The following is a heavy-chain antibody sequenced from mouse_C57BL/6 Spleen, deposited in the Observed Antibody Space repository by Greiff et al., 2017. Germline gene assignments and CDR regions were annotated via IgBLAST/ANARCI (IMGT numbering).Heavy chain of an antibody. J-gene: IGHJ3*01. Sequence: QVQLQQPGAELVKPGASVKMSCKASGYTFTSYWITWVKQRPGQGLEWIGDIYPGSGSTNYNEKFKSKATLTVDTSSSTAYMQLSSLTSEDSAVYYCAAGDYYDNSLFAYWGQGTLVTVSA. CDR1: GYTFTSYW. V-gene: IGHV1-55*01. CDR3: AAGDYYDNSLFAY. CDR2: IYPGSGST. D-gene: IGHD1-1*01.